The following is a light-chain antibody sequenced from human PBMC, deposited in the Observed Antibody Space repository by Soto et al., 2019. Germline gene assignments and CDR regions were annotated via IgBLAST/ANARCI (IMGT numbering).Light chain of an antibody. CDR1: SSNIGAGYP. CDR2: G. Sequence: QSVLTQPPSVSGAPGQRVTISCTGTSSNIGAGYPVHWYQQLPGTAPKLLVAGNRPSGVPDRFSVSKSGASASLAITGLRAEDEADYYCQSYYSSLSRRWVFGGGTKLTVL. CDR3: QSYYSSLSRRWV. V-gene: IGLV1-40*01. J-gene: IGLJ3*02.